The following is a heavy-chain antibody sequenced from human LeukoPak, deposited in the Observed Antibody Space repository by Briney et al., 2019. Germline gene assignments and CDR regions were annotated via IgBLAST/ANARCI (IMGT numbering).Heavy chain of an antibody. V-gene: IGHV4-34*01. CDR2: INHSGST. CDR1: GGSFSGYY. D-gene: IGHD2/OR15-2a*01. CDR3: ARGPTLTSDY. J-gene: IGHJ4*02. Sequence: KPSETLSLTCAVYGGSFSGYYWSWIRQPPGKGLEWIGEINHSGSTNYNPSLKSRVTISVDTSKNQFSLKVSSVTAADTAVYFCARGPTLTSDYWGQGTLVTVSS.